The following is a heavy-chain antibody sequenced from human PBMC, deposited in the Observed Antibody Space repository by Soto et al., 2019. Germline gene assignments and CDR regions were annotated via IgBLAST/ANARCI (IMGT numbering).Heavy chain of an antibody. V-gene: IGHV3-23*01. CDR1: GFTFSSYA. CDR3: AKDLTWHYDSSGYLGRMTFDY. Sequence: PGGSLRLSCAASGFTFSSYAMSWVRQAPGKGLEWVSAISGSGGSTYYADSVKGRFTISRDNSKNTLYLQMNSLRAEDTAVYYCAKDLTWHYDSSGYLGRMTFDYWGQGTLVTVSS. CDR2: ISGSGGST. J-gene: IGHJ4*02. D-gene: IGHD3-22*01.